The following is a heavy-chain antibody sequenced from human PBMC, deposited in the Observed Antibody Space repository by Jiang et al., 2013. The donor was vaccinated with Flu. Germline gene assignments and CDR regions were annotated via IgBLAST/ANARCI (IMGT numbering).Heavy chain of an antibody. V-gene: IGHV3-21*01. CDR2: ISSSSSYI. CDR3: ARDGGSRDGYNYEDY. Sequence: SGVHFSSXSMNWVRQAPGKGAGVVSSISSSSSYIYYADSVKGRFTISRDNAKNSLYLQMNSLRAEDTAVYYCARDGGSRDGYNYEDYWGQGTLVTVSS. J-gene: IGHJ4*02. D-gene: IGHD5-24*01. CDR1: GVHFSSXS.